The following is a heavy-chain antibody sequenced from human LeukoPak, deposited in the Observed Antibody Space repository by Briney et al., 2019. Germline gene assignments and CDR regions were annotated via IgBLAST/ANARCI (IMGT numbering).Heavy chain of an antibody. J-gene: IGHJ3*02. D-gene: IGHD3-22*01. V-gene: IGHV3-23*01. CDR2: IGNSGHST. CDR3: AKDFSSGYLGDGFDI. Sequence: PGGSLRLSCAASGFTFSDYAMSWVRQATGKGLEWVSGIGNSGHSTYYADSVKGRFTIFRDNSRNTLYLQMNSMRVEDTALFYCAKDFSSGYLGDGFDIWGQGTMVTVSA. CDR1: GFTFSDYA.